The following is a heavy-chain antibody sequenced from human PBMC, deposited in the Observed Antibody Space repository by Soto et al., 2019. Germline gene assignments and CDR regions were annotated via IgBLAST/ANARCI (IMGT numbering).Heavy chain of an antibody. Sequence: GASVKVSCKASGGTFGSNAISWVRQAPGQGLEWMGNIIPIFGTANYAQKFQGRVTITADESTSTAYMELSSLRSEDTAVYYCARGRFSSITIFGVVIYNWFDPWGQGTLVTVSS. V-gene: IGHV1-69*13. CDR3: ARGRFSSITIFGVVIYNWFDP. CDR2: IIPIFGTA. J-gene: IGHJ5*02. CDR1: GGTFGSNA. D-gene: IGHD3-3*01.